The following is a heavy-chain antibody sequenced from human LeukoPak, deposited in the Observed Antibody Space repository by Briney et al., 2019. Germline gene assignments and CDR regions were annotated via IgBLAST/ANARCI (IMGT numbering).Heavy chain of an antibody. CDR1: GYTFTSYY. J-gene: IGHJ4*02. V-gene: IGHV1-46*01. CDR2: INPSGGSK. D-gene: IGHD4-23*01. Sequence: GASVKVSCKASGYTFTSYYMHWVRQAPGQGLEWMGVINPSGGSKFYAQKFQGRVTMTRDMSTDTVYMELSSLRSEDTAMYYCVRDYGYGGNSDYWGQGTLVTVSS. CDR3: VRDYGYGGNSDY.